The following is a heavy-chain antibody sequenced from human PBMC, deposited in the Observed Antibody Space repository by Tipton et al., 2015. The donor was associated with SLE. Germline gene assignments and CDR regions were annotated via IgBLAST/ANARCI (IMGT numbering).Heavy chain of an antibody. CDR1: GGSISSYY. Sequence: TLSLTCTVSGGSISSYYWSWIRQPPGKGLEWIGYIYYSGSTNYNPSLKSRVTISVDTSKNQFSLKLSSVTAADTAVYYCARGFKELAYYYYYMDVWGKGTTVTVSS. J-gene: IGHJ6*03. CDR3: ARGFKELAYYYYYMDV. D-gene: IGHD1-26*01. CDR2: IYYSGST. V-gene: IGHV4-59*01.